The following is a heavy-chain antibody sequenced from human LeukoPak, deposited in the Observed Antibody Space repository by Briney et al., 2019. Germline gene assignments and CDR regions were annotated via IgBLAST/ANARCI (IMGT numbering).Heavy chain of an antibody. D-gene: IGHD3-22*01. J-gene: IGHJ4*02. CDR2: INPSGGST. V-gene: IGHV1-46*01. Sequence: GASVKVSCKASGYTFTSYYMHWVRQAPGQGLEWMGIINPSGGSTSYAQKFQGRATMTRDTSTSTVYMELSSLRSEDTAVYYCARDVIGDYYDSSGYSLEFDYWGQGTLVTVSS. CDR1: GYTFTSYY. CDR3: ARDVIGDYYDSSGYSLEFDY.